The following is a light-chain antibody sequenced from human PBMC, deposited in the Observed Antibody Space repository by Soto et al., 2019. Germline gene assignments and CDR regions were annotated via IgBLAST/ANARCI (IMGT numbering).Light chain of an antibody. Sequence: EIMMTQSPGTLSVSPGEGATLSCTASQSVNLNLAWYQQKPGQPPRLLLYGASTRATGIPVRFRGSGSGAEVTLTISTLQSEDSEVYYYNQYNSWPRGTFGPGNKVEIK. J-gene: IGKJ3*01. V-gene: IGKV3-15*01. CDR1: QSVNLN. CDR3: NQYNSWPRGT. CDR2: GAS.